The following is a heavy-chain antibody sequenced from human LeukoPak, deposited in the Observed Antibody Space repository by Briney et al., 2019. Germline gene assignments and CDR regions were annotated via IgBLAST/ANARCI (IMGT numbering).Heavy chain of an antibody. V-gene: IGHV1-18*01. CDR1: GYTFTSYG. Sequence: GASVKVSCKASGYTFTSYGISWVRQAPGQGLEWMGWISAYNGNTNYAQKLQGRVTMTTDTSTSTAYMELRSLRSDDTAVYYCARDFDYYDSSGRDYWGQGTLVTVSS. CDR3: ARDFDYYDSSGRDY. J-gene: IGHJ4*02. D-gene: IGHD3-22*01. CDR2: ISAYNGNT.